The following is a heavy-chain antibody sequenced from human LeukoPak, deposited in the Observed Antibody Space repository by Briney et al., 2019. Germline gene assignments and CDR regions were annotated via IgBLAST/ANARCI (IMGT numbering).Heavy chain of an antibody. V-gene: IGHV3-74*01. J-gene: IGHJ1*01. CDR3: ARAPSEVGGYYPEYFRH. CDR1: GFTFSRYR. CDR2: IKSDGKT. Sequence: GGSLRLSCEASGFTFSRYRMHWVRQAPGKGLVWVSRIKSDGKTNYADSVKGRFTISRDNAKNTVSLQMDSLRAEDTSVYYCARAPSEVGGYYPEYFRHWGQGTLVTVSS. D-gene: IGHD3-22*01.